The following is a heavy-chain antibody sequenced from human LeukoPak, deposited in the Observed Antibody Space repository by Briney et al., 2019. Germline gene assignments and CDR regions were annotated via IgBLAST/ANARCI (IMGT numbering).Heavy chain of an antibody. CDR2: IYYSGST. Sequence: SETLSLTCTVSGGSISSYYWRWIRQPPGKGLEWIGYIYYSGSTNYNPSLKSRVTISVDTSKNQFSLKLSSVTAADTAVYYCAREVGTIAAPDYWGQGTLVTVSS. CDR1: GGSISSYY. V-gene: IGHV4-59*01. CDR3: AREVGTIAAPDY. J-gene: IGHJ4*02. D-gene: IGHD6-13*01.